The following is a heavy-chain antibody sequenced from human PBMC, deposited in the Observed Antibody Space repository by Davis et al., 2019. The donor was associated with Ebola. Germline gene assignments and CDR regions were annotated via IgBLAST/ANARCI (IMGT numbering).Heavy chain of an antibody. CDR3: ARAGTTPTKMDV. V-gene: IGHV4-34*01. CDR1: GGSFSGYY. D-gene: IGHD2/OR15-2a*01. CDR2: INHSGST. J-gene: IGHJ6*04. Sequence: PSETLSLTCAVYGGSFSGYYWSWIRQPPGKGLEWIGEINHSGSTNYNPSLKSRVTISVDTSKNQFSLKLSSVTAADTAVYYCARAGTTPTKMDVWGKGTTVTVSS.